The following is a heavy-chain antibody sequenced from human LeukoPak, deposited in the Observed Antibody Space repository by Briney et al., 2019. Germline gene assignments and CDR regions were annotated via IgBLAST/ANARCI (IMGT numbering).Heavy chain of an antibody. D-gene: IGHD4-11*01. J-gene: IGHJ4*02. CDR2: IWNDGSDK. CDR3: AKDAERGFDFSNSLQS. Sequence: GGSLRLSCTTSGFTFSHYAMHWVRQAPGKGLERVAVIWNDGSDKYYGDSVKGRFTISRDNSKKSVYLQLSSLRVEDTAVYYCAKDAERGFDFSNSLQSWGQGTLVTVSS. V-gene: IGHV3-33*06. CDR1: GFTFSHYA.